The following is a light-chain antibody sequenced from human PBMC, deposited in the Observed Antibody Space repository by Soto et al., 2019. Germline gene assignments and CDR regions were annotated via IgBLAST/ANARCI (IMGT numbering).Light chain of an antibody. Sequence: DIVMTQSPLSLPVTPGEPASISCRSSQSLLHSNGYNYLDWYLQKPGQSPQLLIYLGSNRASGVPDRFSGSGSGTDFILKISRVEAEDVGAYYCMQALQTPPTFGGGTKVEIK. J-gene: IGKJ4*01. CDR1: QSLLHSNGYNY. CDR3: MQALQTPPT. V-gene: IGKV2-28*01. CDR2: LGS.